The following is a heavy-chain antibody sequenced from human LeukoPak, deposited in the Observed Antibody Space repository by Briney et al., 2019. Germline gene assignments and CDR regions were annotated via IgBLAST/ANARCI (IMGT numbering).Heavy chain of an antibody. D-gene: IGHD3/OR15-3a*01. CDR2: INPTTGGT. V-gene: IGHV1-2*02. J-gene: IGHJ5*02. Sequence: ASVTVSCTASVYTFTDYYMHWVGQAPGQGLEWMGFINPTTGGTNYAQRFQGRVTMTRDTSISTTYMELNRLKSDDTAVYYCARGLDLWGQGTLVSVSS. CDR1: VYTFTDYY. CDR3: ARGLDL.